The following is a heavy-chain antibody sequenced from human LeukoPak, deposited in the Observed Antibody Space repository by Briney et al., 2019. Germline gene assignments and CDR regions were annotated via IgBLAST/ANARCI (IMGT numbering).Heavy chain of an antibody. CDR1: GFTFYDYA. J-gene: IGHJ4*02. Sequence: GRSLRLSCAASGFTFYDYAMHWVRQAPGKGLEWVSGISWNSGSIVYADSVKGRFTISRDNAKNSLYLQMNSLRAEDTAFYYCAKDSSSSWYRDFDYWGQGTLVTVSS. V-gene: IGHV3-9*01. CDR3: AKDSSSSWYRDFDY. CDR2: ISWNSGSI. D-gene: IGHD6-13*01.